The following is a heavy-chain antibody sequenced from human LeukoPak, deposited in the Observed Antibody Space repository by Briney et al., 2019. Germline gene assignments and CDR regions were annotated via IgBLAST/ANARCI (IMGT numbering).Heavy chain of an antibody. V-gene: IGHV3-48*04. J-gene: IGHJ6*03. CDR1: GFTFSSYS. CDR3: ARDPSMDV. Sequence: GGSLRLSCADSGFTFSSYSMNWVRQAPGKGLEWVSYISSSSSTIYHADSVKGRFTISRDNAKNSLYLQMNSLRAEDTAVYYCARDPSMDVWGKGTTVTVSS. CDR2: ISSSSSTI.